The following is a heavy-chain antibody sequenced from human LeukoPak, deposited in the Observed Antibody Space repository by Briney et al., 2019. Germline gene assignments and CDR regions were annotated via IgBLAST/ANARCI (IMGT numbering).Heavy chain of an antibody. CDR2: IHYSGGT. J-gene: IGHJ6*03. CDR3: ARAGLGGYYFDYYYMDV. Sequence: PSETLSLTCSVSGASINSYWWSWIRQPPGRGLELIAYIHYSGGTNYNPSLKSRVTISLDTSKNQVSLMLTSVTAADTAVYYCARAGLGGYYFDYYYMDVWGKGTTVTASS. CDR1: GASINSYW. D-gene: IGHD3-16*01. V-gene: IGHV4-59*08.